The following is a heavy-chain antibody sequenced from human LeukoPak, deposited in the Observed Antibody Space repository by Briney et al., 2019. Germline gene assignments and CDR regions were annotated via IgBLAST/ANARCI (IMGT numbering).Heavy chain of an antibody. CDR2: VSPPGGGT. V-gene: IGHV3-23*01. Sequence: GGSLRLSCAASGFTVSSNYMSWVRQAPGKGLEWLSGVSPPGGGTYYADSVKGRFTISRDDSKNTLSLQMNSLRVEDTATYYCARDLAWGAFDYWGQGTLVTVSS. CDR1: GFTVSSNY. D-gene: IGHD7-27*01. CDR3: ARDLAWGAFDY. J-gene: IGHJ4*02.